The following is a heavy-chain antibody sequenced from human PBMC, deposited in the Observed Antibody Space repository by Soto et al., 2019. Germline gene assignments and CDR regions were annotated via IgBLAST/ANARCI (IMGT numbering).Heavy chain of an antibody. Sequence: EVQLLESGGGLVRPGGSLRLSCAASGFTFSRYWMHWVRQAPGKGLVWVSRINSDGSSTNYADSVKGRFTISRDNAKNTLYLQMNSLRAEDTAVYYCTRVAYGSGNYDDYWGQGTLVTVSS. CDR1: GFTFSRYW. V-gene: IGHV3-74*02. CDR3: TRVAYGSGNYDDY. D-gene: IGHD3-10*01. J-gene: IGHJ4*02. CDR2: INSDGSST.